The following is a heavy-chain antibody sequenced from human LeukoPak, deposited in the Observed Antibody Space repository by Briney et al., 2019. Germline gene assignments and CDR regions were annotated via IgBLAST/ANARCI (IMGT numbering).Heavy chain of an antibody. CDR3: ARRQSSGSLFAY. J-gene: IGHJ4*02. CDR2: ISSSSNYI. CDR1: GLTLSIYT. V-gene: IGHV3-21*01. D-gene: IGHD3-22*01. Sequence: GGSLGLSCAASGLTLSIYTMNWVPQAPGKGLEWVSSISSSSNYIYYADSVKGRFTISRDNAKNSLYLQMNSLRAEDTAVYYCARRQSSGSLFAYWGLGTLVTVSS.